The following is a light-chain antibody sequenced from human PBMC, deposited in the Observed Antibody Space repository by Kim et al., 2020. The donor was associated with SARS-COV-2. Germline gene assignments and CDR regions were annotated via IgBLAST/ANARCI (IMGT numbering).Light chain of an antibody. CDR1: QDMSNY. Sequence: DMRMTQSPSSLSASVVDRVTITCRANQDMSNYVAWYQQIAGKIPKLLIYDASTLQSGVPSRFSGSRSGTDFSLTITSLQPEDAATYYCQRYDNAPWTFGQGTKVDIK. J-gene: IGKJ1*01. V-gene: IGKV1-27*01. CDR2: DAS. CDR3: QRYDNAPWT.